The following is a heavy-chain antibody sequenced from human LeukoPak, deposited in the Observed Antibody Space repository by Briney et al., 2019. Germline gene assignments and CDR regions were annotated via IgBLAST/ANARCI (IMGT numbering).Heavy chain of an antibody. Sequence: SETLSLTCTVSGGSISSYYWSWIRQPPGKGLEWIGYIYYSGSTNYNPSLKSRVTIPVDTSKNQFSLKLSSVTAADTAVYYCARDHGSYGLDYWGQGTLVTVSS. CDR1: GGSISSYY. J-gene: IGHJ4*02. CDR2: IYYSGST. D-gene: IGHD5-18*01. CDR3: ARDHGSYGLDY. V-gene: IGHV4-59*01.